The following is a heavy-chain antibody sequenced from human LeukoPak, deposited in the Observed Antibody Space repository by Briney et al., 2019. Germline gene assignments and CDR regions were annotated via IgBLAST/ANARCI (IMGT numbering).Heavy chain of an antibody. CDR2: VSSRSSTI. V-gene: IGHV3-48*02. Sequence: GGSLRLSCAASGFTFSSYSMNWVPQAPGTGLEWVSYVSSRSSTIYYADSVRGRFTISRDNAKNSLYLHMNSLRDEDTAVYYCARDFGRNGDFHAFDIWGQGTMVTVSS. CDR3: ARDFGRNGDFHAFDI. D-gene: IGHD4-17*01. J-gene: IGHJ3*02. CDR1: GFTFSSYS.